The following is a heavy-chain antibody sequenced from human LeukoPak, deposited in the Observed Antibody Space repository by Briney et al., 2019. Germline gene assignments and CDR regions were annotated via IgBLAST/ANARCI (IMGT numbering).Heavy chain of an antibody. V-gene: IGHV4-59*08. CDR1: GGSISSYY. D-gene: IGHD1-26*01. J-gene: IGHJ4*02. Sequence: SETLSLACTVSGGSISSYYWSWIRQPPGKGLEWLGDIYYSGSTNYNPSLKSRDTISVDTSKNQFSLRLSSVTAADTAVYYSARLASGSYGPLTPFDYWGQGTLVTVSS. CDR2: IYYSGST. CDR3: ARLASGSYGPLTPFDY.